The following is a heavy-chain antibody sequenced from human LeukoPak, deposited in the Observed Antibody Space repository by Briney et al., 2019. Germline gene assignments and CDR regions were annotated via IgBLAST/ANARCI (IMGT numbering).Heavy chain of an antibody. D-gene: IGHD2-15*01. J-gene: IGHJ4*02. Sequence: GGTLRLSCAASGFTFSSYAMSWVRQAPGKGLEWVSAISGSGGSTYYADSVKGRFTISRDNSKNTLYLQMNSLRAEDTAVYYCAKDLVVVAAAPPADYWGQGTLVTVSS. CDR2: ISGSGGST. CDR3: AKDLVVVAAAPPADY. V-gene: IGHV3-23*01. CDR1: GFTFSSYA.